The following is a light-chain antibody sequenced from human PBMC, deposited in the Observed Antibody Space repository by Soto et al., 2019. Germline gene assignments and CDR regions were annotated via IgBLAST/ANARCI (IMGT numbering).Light chain of an antibody. CDR3: QSADSSGTYPRVV. CDR2: KDT. J-gene: IGLJ2*01. Sequence: SYELTQPPSVSVSPGQTARITCSGDALPKRYAYWYQQKPGQAPVLVIYKDTERPSGIPERFSGSSSGTTVTLTISGVQAEDEADYYCQSADSSGTYPRVVFGGGTKVTVL. V-gene: IGLV3-25*02. CDR1: ALPKRY.